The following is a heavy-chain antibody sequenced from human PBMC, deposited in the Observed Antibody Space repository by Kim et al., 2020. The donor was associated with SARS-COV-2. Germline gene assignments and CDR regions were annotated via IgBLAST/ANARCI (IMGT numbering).Heavy chain of an antibody. Sequence: SETLSLTCAVYGGSFSGYDWSWIRQPPGKGLEWIGEINHSGSTNYNPSLKSRVTISVDTSKNPFSLKLSSVTAADTAVYYCARGAYSGSYPNWFDPWGQGTLVTVSS. J-gene: IGHJ5*02. V-gene: IGHV4-34*01. CDR3: ARGAYSGSYPNWFDP. CDR2: INHSGST. CDR1: GGSFSGYD. D-gene: IGHD3-10*01.